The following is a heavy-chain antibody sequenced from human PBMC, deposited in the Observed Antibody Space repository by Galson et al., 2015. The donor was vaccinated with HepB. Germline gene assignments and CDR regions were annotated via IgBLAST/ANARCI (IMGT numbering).Heavy chain of an antibody. CDR1: GYTFTSYA. Sequence: SVKVSCKASGYTFTSYAMHWVRQAPGQRLEWMGWINAGNGNTKYSQKFQGRVTIARDTSASTAYMELSSLRSEDTAVYYCARVDTSSSWYTPHYYYFDYWGQGTLVTVSS. D-gene: IGHD6-13*01. CDR2: INAGNGNT. CDR3: ARVDTSSSWYTPHYYYFDY. J-gene: IGHJ4*02. V-gene: IGHV1-3*01.